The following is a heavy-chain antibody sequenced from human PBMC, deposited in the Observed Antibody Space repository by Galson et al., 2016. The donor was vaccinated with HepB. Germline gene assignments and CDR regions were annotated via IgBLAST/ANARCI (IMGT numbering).Heavy chain of an antibody. Sequence: SVKVSCKASGYTFTTNGISWVRQAPGQGLEWVAWISAHNGDTNSAQKFQGRVTLTTDTSTRTAYMELRSLTSDDTAVYYCARDRDRILAYWGQGTLVTVSS. CDR3: ARDRDRILAY. V-gene: IGHV1-18*04. D-gene: IGHD5-24*01. CDR2: ISAHNGDT. CDR1: GYTFTTNG. J-gene: IGHJ4*02.